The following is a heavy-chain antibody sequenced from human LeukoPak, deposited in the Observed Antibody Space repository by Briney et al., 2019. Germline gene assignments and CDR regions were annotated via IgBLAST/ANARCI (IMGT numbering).Heavy chain of an antibody. J-gene: IGHJ4*02. Sequence: ASVKVSCKTSGYTFTDYYIHWVRQAPGQGLEWVGWINPNSGETNSAQKFQGRVTMTGDTSISTAYMELNRVTSDDTAVYYCARDRDYSNTERGFDYWGQGTLVTVSS. CDR2: INPNSGET. V-gene: IGHV1-2*02. CDR1: GYTFTDYY. CDR3: ARDRDYSNTERGFDY. D-gene: IGHD4-11*01.